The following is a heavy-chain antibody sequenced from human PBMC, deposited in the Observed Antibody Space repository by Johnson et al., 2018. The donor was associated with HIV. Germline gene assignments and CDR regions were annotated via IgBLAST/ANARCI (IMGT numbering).Heavy chain of an antibody. D-gene: IGHD6-13*01. CDR3: ARGKGAAAAEAFDI. V-gene: IGHV3-13*01. Sequence: VQLVESGGGLVQPGGSLRLSCAASGFTFSSYDMHWVRQATGKGLEWVSAIGTAGDTHYLASVKGRSTISRENAKNSLYLQMNSRRAGDTAVYYCARGKGAAAAEAFDIWGQGTMVTVSS. CDR2: IGTAGDT. J-gene: IGHJ3*02. CDR1: GFTFSSYD.